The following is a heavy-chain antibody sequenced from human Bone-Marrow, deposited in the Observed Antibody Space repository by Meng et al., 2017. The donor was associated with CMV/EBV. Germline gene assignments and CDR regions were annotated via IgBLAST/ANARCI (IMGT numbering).Heavy chain of an antibody. V-gene: IGHV5-51*01. J-gene: IGHJ3*02. Sequence: KVSCKGYGYSFTSYWIGWVRQMPGKGLEWMGIVYPGDSDTRYSPSFQGQVTISADKSISTAYLQWSSLKASDTAMYYCARPPLGYCSSTSCFSACDIWGQGTTVTVSS. D-gene: IGHD2-2*01. CDR3: ARPPLGYCSSTSCFSACDI. CDR1: GYSFTSYW. CDR2: VYPGDSDT.